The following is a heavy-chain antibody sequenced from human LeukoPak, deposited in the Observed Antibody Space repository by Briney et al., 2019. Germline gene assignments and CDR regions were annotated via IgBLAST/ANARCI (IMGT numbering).Heavy chain of an antibody. CDR2: VYPGDSDI. D-gene: IGHD3-10*01. J-gene: IGHJ4*02. V-gene: IGHV5-51*01. Sequence: GESLKISCKGSGYRFSSYWIGWVRQMPGKGLEWMGIVYPGDSDIRYSPSFQGQISISVDKSISTAYIQWSSLKASDTAMYFCARRSDSGSYSYWGQGTLVTVSS. CDR1: GYRFSSYW. CDR3: ARRSDSGSYSY.